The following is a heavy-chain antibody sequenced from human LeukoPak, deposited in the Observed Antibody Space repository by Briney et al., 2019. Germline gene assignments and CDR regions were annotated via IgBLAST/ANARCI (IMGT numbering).Heavy chain of an antibody. Sequence: SETLSLTCTVSGVSISSSSYYWGWIRQPPGKGLEWIGSIYYSGSTYYNPSLKSRVTISVDTSKNQFSLKLSSVTAADTAVYYCAREWFIVVVPAATHSYAFDIWGQGTMVTVSS. V-gene: IGHV4-39*07. D-gene: IGHD2-2*01. CDR2: IYYSGST. CDR1: GVSISSSSYY. CDR3: AREWFIVVVPAATHSYAFDI. J-gene: IGHJ3*02.